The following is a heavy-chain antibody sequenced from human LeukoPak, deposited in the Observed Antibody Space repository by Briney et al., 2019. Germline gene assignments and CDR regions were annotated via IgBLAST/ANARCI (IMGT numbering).Heavy chain of an antibody. D-gene: IGHD5-24*01. V-gene: IGHV3-23*01. Sequence: GGSLRLSCVASGFTFSRHGMNWVRQAPGKGLEWVSGISPSGDIKYYVDSVKGRFTVSRDKSKNTLYLQINSLRDEDTAVYYCAKDDAWLQYNDWGQGTLVTVSS. J-gene: IGHJ4*02. CDR3: AKDDAWLQYND. CDR1: GFTFSRHG. CDR2: ISPSGDIK.